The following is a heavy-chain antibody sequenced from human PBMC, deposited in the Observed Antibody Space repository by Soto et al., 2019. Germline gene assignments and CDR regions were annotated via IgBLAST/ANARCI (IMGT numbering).Heavy chain of an antibody. CDR2: ISYDGSNK. D-gene: IGHD1-26*01. Sequence: GGSLRLSCAASGFTFSSYGMHWVRQAPGKGLEWVAVISYDGSNKYYADSVKGRFTISRDNSKNTLYLQMNSLRAEDTAVYYCAKDLFLAAGEWELSPRNYYYYGMDVWGQGTTVTVSS. CDR1: GFTFSSYG. J-gene: IGHJ6*02. CDR3: AKDLFLAAGEWELSPRNYYYYGMDV. V-gene: IGHV3-30*18.